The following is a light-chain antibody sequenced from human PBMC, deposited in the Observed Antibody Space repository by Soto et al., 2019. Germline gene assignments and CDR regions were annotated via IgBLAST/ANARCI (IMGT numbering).Light chain of an antibody. V-gene: IGLV2-14*03. CDR3: GSYTTSITVI. CDR2: AVS. CDR1: SSDVGDHNS. Sequence: QSVLTQPASVSGSPVQSITISCTGTSSDVGDHNSVSWYQQQPGKAPKLMIYAVSNRPSGVSNRFSGSKSGNTASLTISGLQAEDEADYYCGSYTTSITVIFGGGTQLTVL. J-gene: IGLJ2*01.